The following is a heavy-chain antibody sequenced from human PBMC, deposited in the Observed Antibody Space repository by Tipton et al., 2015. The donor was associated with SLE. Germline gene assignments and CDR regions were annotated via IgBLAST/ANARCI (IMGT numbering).Heavy chain of an antibody. V-gene: IGHV4-61*01. CDR1: GGSITSGPYF. J-gene: IGHJ4*02. Sequence: TLSLTCSVSGGSITSGPYFWNWIRQPPGKGLEWIGFVVYGGSTDYNPSLKSRVTISIDTSKNQFSLELTSVTSTDTAVYYCARSTVATWDFWGQGTLVTVSS. CDR2: VVYGGST. D-gene: IGHD4-17*01. CDR3: ARSTVATWDF.